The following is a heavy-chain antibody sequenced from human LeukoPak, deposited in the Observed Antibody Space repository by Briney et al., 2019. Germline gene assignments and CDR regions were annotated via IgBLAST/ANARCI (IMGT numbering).Heavy chain of an antibody. CDR3: ARQRSSGWNDFDY. CDR1: GYRFTSYW. J-gene: IGHJ4*02. Sequence: GESLKISFKGSGYRFTSYWIGWVRPMPGKGLEWMGIIYPGDSDTRYSPSFQGQVTISADKSISTAYLQWSSLKASDTAMYYCARQRSSGWNDFDYWGQGTLVTVSS. V-gene: IGHV5-51*01. D-gene: IGHD6-19*01. CDR2: IYPGDSDT.